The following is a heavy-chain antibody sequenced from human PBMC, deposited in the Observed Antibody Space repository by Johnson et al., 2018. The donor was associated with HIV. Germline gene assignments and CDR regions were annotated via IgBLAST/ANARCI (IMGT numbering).Heavy chain of an antibody. CDR1: GFTVSRNY. CDR2: ISGSGGST. V-gene: IGHV3-23*04. J-gene: IGHJ3*01. CDR3: AGEVEYSILGGV. Sequence: VQLVESGGGLVQRGGSLRLSCAGSGFTVSRNYMSWVRQAPGKGLEWVSAISGSGGSTYYADSVKGRFTISRDNAKNSLYLQMNNLRVEDTAVYYCAGEVEYSILGGVWGQGTMVTVSS. D-gene: IGHD6-6*01.